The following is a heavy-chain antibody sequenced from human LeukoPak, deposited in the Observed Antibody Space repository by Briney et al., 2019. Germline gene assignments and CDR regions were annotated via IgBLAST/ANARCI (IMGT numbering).Heavy chain of an antibody. CDR3: ARDRSPAPGRSYGRGHFDY. D-gene: IGHD5-18*01. J-gene: IGHJ4*02. Sequence: ASVKVSCKASGYTFTGYYMHWVRQAPGQGLESMGWINPNSGGTNYAQKFQGRVTMTRDTSISTAYMELSRLRSDDTAVYYCARDRSPAPGRSYGRGHFDYWGQGTLVTVSS. CDR2: INPNSGGT. CDR1: GYTFTGYY. V-gene: IGHV1-2*02.